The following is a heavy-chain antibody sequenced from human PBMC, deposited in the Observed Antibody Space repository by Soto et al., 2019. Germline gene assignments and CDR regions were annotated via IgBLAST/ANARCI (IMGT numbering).Heavy chain of an antibody. D-gene: IGHD2-2*01. CDR2: IYYSGNT. CDR1: GGSISSSSYY. J-gene: IGHJ3*02. CDR3: ARNVVVPATAAFDI. V-gene: IGHV4-39*01. Sequence: PSETLSLTCTVSGGSISSSSYYWGWIRQPPGKGLEWIGSIYYSGNTYYNPSLKSRVTISVDTSKNQFSLKLISVTAADTAVYYCARNVVVPATAAFDILGQGTMVTVSS.